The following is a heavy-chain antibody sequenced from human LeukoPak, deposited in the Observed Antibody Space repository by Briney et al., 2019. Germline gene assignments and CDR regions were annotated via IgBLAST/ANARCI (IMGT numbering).Heavy chain of an antibody. J-gene: IGHJ2*01. CDR2: ISSSGSTI. Sequence: GGSLRLSCAASGFTFSSYEMKWVRQAPGKGLEWVSYISSSGSTIYYADSVKGRFTISRDNAKNSLYLQMNSLRAEDTAVYYCARDPHDYGVPVWGRGTLVTVSS. D-gene: IGHD4-17*01. CDR3: ARDPHDYGVPV. CDR1: GFTFSSYE. V-gene: IGHV3-48*03.